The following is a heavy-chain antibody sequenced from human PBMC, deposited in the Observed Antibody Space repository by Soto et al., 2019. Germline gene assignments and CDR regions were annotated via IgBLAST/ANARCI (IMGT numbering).Heavy chain of an antibody. CDR3: AKGSGPGDFDY. D-gene: IGHD3-3*01. Sequence: GGSLRLSCAASGFTFSSYGMHWVRQAPGKGLEWVAVISYDGSNKYYADSVKGRFTISRDNSKNTLYLQMNSLRAEDTAVYYCAKGSGPGDFDYWGQGTLVTVSS. CDR1: GFTFSSYG. CDR2: ISYDGSNK. J-gene: IGHJ4*02. V-gene: IGHV3-30*18.